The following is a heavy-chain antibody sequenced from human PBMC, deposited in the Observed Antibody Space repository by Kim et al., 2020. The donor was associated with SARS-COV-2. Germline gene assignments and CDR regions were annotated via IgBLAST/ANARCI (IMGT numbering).Heavy chain of an antibody. J-gene: IGHJ2*01. CDR1: GGSFSGYY. CDR2: INHSGST. CDR3: ARGPEDIVVVPAAIHWYFDL. Sequence: SETLSLTCAVYGGSFSGYYWSWIRQPPGKGLEWIGEINHSGSTNYNPSLKSRVTISVDTSKNQFSLKLSSVTAADTAVYYCARGPEDIVVVPAAIHWYFDLWGRGTLVTVSS. D-gene: IGHD2-2*02. V-gene: IGHV4-34*01.